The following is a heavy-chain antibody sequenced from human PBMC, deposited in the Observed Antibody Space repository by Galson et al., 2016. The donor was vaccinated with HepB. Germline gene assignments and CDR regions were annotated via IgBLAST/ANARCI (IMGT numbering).Heavy chain of an antibody. V-gene: IGHV6-1*01. J-gene: IGHJ4*02. Sequence: CAISGDSVSNDNVAWNWIRQSPSRGLEWLGRTFYRSSWSHHYAFSVASRITINPDTSKNQFSLKLISVTAADTALYYCATQERGLRFPLIPLDHWGQGSLVTVSS. CDR2: TFYRSSWSH. CDR1: GDSVSNDNVA. D-gene: IGHD3-3*01. CDR3: ATQERGLRFPLIPLDH.